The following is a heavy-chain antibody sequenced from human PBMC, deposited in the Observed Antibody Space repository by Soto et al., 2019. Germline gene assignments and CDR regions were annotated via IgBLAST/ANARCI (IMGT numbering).Heavy chain of an antibody. J-gene: IGHJ6*02. D-gene: IGHD3-10*01. CDR3: VRDRLESLTYGMDV. Sequence: TLCLICPVSGGSITSGSYSRSWIRQAPGKGLEWIGNIHVTGYTAFSPSLKNRVTMSVDMSKNQFSLRLSSVTAADSDVYYCVRDRLESLTYGMDVWGRGTTVTVYS. V-gene: IGHV4-30-2*01. CDR1: GGSITSGSYS. CDR2: IHVTGYT.